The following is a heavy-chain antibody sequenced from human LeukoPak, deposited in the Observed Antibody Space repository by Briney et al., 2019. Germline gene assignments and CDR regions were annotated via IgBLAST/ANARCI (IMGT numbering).Heavy chain of an antibody. V-gene: IGHV1-2*02. CDR3: ARGVGATAAFDY. J-gene: IGHJ4*02. CDR2: INPNSGGT. D-gene: IGHD1-26*01. Sequence: ASVKVSCKASGYTFTGYYMHWVRQAPGQGLEWMGWINPNSGGTNYAQKFQGRVTMTRDTSISTAYMELSSLRSEDTAVYYCARGVGATAAFDYWGQGTLVTVSS. CDR1: GYTFTGYY.